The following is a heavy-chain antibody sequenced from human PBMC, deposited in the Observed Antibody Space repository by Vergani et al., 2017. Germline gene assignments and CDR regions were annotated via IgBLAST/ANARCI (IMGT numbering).Heavy chain of an antibody. D-gene: IGHD3-10*01. V-gene: IGHV4-39*01. J-gene: IGHJ3*01. CDR1: NDSVSNTFYY. CDR2: IYYSGST. Sequence: QVQLEESGPGLVKPSETLSLTCTVSNDSVSNTFYYWGWIRQTPGKGLEWIGSIYYSGSTYYNPSLESRVTMSVDTSKSQFSLKLSSVTAADTAVYYCARPVGPSAIADGYHVWGQGTMVTVS. CDR3: ARPVGPSAIADGYHV.